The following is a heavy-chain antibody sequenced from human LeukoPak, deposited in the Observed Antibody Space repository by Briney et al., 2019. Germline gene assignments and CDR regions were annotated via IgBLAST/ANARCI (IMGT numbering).Heavy chain of an antibody. D-gene: IGHD3-9*01. CDR2: INRDGSST. Sequence: GGSLRLSCAASGFTFSSSSMHWVRQPPGKGLVWVSLINRDGSSTLYADSVKGRFTISRDNAKNSLYLQMNSLRAEDTAVYYCARDYDILTGGFDYWGQGTLVTVSS. J-gene: IGHJ4*02. V-gene: IGHV3-74*01. CDR1: GFTFSSSS. CDR3: ARDYDILTGGFDY.